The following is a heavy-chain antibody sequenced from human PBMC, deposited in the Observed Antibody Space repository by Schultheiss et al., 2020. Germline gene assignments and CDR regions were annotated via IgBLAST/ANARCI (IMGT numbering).Heavy chain of an antibody. CDR1: GGSISSGGYY. D-gene: IGHD6-13*01. V-gene: IGHV4-61*02. Sequence: SETLSLTCTVSGGSISSGGYYWSWIRQPAGKGLEWIGRIYTSGSTNYNPSLKSRVTMSVDTSKNQFSLKLSSVTAADTAVYYCARDRAAAGRRSDAFDIWGQGTMVTVSS. CDR3: ARDRAAAGRRSDAFDI. CDR2: IYTSGST. J-gene: IGHJ3*02.